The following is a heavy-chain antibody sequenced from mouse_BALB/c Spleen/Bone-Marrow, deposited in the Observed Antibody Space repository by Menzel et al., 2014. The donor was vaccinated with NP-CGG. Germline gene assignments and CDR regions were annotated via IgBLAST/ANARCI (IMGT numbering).Heavy chain of an antibody. CDR2: IFPGDGST. V-gene: IGHV1-85*01. D-gene: IGHD2-4*01. CDR3: ARRVYYDYDGGAWFAY. CDR1: GYTFTSSD. J-gene: IGHJ3*01. Sequence: QVQLKESGAELVKPGASVKLSCKASGYTFTSSDINWVRQRPEQGLEWIGWIFPGDGSTKYNEKFKGKATLTTDKSSSTAYMQLSRLTSEDSAVYFCARRVYYDYDGGAWFAYWGRGTLVTVSA.